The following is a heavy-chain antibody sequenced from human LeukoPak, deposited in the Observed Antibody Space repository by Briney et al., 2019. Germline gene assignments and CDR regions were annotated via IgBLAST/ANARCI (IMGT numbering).Heavy chain of an antibody. J-gene: IGHJ4*02. D-gene: IGHD1-26*01. CDR3: ARGYSGSYYVFDY. V-gene: IGHV4-4*09. CDR1: GGSISSYY. Sequence: MASETLSLTCTVSGGSISSYYWSWIRQPPGKGLEWIGYIYTSGSTNHNPSLKSRVTISVDTSKNQFSLKLSSVTAADTAVYYCARGYSGSYYVFDYWGQGTLVTVSS. CDR2: IYTSGST.